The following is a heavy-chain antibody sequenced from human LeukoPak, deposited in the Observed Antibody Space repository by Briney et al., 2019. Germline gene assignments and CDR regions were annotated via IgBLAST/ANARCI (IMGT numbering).Heavy chain of an antibody. V-gene: IGHV3-33*01. CDR2: IWHDGRNK. CDR1: GFTLNKYG. D-gene: IGHD6-13*01. J-gene: IGHJ5*02. Sequence: PGRSLRLSSAPSGFTLNKYGMHWVRQAPGKGLEWVAVIWHDGRNKYYADSVKGRFTVSRDNSKNTLYLQMSSLRAEDTAVYYCAREGAPGTRYPYWFDPWGQGTLVTVSS. CDR3: AREGAPGTRYPYWFDP.